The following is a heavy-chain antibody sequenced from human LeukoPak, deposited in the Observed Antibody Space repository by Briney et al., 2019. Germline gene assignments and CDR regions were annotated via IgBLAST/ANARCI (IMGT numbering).Heavy chain of an antibody. CDR2: ISSSSSTI. J-gene: IGHJ4*02. V-gene: IGHV3-48*04. D-gene: IGHD6-19*01. CDR3: ARDLGTFIAVAGSFGY. Sequence: GGSLSLSCAASGFTFSSYSMNWVRQAPGKGLEWVSYISSSSSTIYYADSVKGRFTISRDNAKNSLYLQMNSLRAEDTAVYYCARDLGTFIAVAGSFGYWGQGTLVTVSS. CDR1: GFTFSSYS.